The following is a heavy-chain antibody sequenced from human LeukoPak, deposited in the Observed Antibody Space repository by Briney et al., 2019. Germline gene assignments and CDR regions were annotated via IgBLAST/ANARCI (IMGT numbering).Heavy chain of an antibody. CDR3: ARGGGRYGMDV. D-gene: IGHD4-23*01. Sequence: GSLRLSCAASGFTFSSYWMHWVRQAPGKGLVWVSRINSDGSSTSYADSVKGRFTISRDNAKNTLYLQMNSLRAEDTAVYYCARGGGRYGMDVWGQGTTVTVSS. CDR1: GFTFSSYW. V-gene: IGHV3-74*01. CDR2: INSDGSST. J-gene: IGHJ6*02.